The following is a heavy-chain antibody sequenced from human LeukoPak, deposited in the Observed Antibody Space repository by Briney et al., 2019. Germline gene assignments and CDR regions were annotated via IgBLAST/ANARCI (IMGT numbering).Heavy chain of an antibody. Sequence: GRSLRLSCAASGFIFSSYAMHWVRQAPGKGLEWVAVISYDGSNKYYADSVKGRFTISRDNSKNTLYLQMNSLRAEDTAVYYCARDQAKLRYYFDYWGQGTLVTVSS. CDR3: ARDQAKLRYYFDY. V-gene: IGHV3-30-3*01. CDR2: ISYDGSNK. CDR1: GFIFSSYA. D-gene: IGHD4-17*01. J-gene: IGHJ4*02.